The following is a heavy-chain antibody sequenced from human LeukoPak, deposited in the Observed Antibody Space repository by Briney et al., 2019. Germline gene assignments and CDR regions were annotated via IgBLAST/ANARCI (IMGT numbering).Heavy chain of an antibody. J-gene: IGHJ6*02. D-gene: IGHD3-10*01. CDR2: IIPIFGTA. V-gene: IGHV1-69*13. Sequence: SVKVSCKASGGTFSSYAISWVRQAPGQGLEWMGGIIPIFGTANYAQKFQGRVTITADESTSTAYMELSSLRSEDTAVYYCARAFPYYGSEVADYYHGMDVWGQGTTVTVSS. CDR3: ARAFPYYGSEVADYYHGMDV. CDR1: GGTFSSYA.